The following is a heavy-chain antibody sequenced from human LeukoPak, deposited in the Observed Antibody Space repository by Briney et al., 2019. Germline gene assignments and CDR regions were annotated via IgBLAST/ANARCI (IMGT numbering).Heavy chain of an antibody. CDR1: GYTFTGHY. J-gene: IGHJ3*02. V-gene: IGHV1-2*02. CDR2: INPNSGGT. D-gene: IGHD1/OR15-1a*01. Sequence: GASVKVSCKASGYTFTGHYMHWVRQAPGQGLEWMGWINPNSGGTNYAQKFQGRVTMTRDTSISTAYMELSRLRSDDTAVYYCARSWMGTAAFDIWGQGTMVTVSS. CDR3: ARSWMGTAAFDI.